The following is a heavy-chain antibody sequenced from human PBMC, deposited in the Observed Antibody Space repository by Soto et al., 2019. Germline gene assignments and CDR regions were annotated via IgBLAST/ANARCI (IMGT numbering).Heavy chain of an antibody. V-gene: IGHV4-39*01. D-gene: IGHD4-17*01. Sequence: TSETLSLTCTVSGGSISSSSYYWGWIRQPPGKGLEWIGSIYYSGSTYYNPSLKSRVTISVDTSKNQFSLKLSSVTAADTAVYYCASSPVTTVTVYYYYYYMDVWGKGTTVTVSS. CDR1: GGSISSSSYY. CDR2: IYYSGST. CDR3: ASSPVTTVTVYYYYYYMDV. J-gene: IGHJ6*03.